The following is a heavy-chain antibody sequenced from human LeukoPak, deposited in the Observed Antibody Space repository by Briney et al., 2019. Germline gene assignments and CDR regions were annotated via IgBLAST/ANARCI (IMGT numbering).Heavy chain of an antibody. D-gene: IGHD2-15*01. Sequence: SETLSLTCTVSGASISSYYWSWIRQPPGKGLEWIGYIYNSGSTKYNPSLKSRVTISVDTSKNQFSLKLSSVTAADTAVYYCARETVVAASFDYWGQGTLVTVSS. J-gene: IGHJ4*02. V-gene: IGHV4-4*08. CDR2: IYNSGST. CDR3: ARETVVAASFDY. CDR1: GASISSYY.